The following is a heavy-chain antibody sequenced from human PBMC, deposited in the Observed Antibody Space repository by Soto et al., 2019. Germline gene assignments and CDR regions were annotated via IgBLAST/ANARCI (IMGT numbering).Heavy chain of an antibody. V-gene: IGHV3-15*07. CDR2: IKSKTDGGTT. J-gene: IGHJ4*02. Sequence: GGSLRLSCAASGFTFSNAWMNWVRQAPGKGLEWVGRIKSKTDGGTTDYAAPVKGRFTISRDDSKNTLYLQMNSLKTEGTAVYYCTARAQNLPPPSNYDYWGQGTLVTVSS. CDR3: TARAQNLPPPSNYDY. CDR1: GFTFSNAW. D-gene: IGHD4-4*01.